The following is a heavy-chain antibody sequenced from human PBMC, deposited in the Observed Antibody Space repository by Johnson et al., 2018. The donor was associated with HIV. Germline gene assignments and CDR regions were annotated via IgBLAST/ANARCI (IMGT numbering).Heavy chain of an antibody. J-gene: IGHJ3*02. CDR2: ISYDGSNK. D-gene: IGHD2-2*01. CDR1: GFTFSSYA. CDR3: ARGGSSTSLDAFDI. V-gene: IGHV3-30-3*01. Sequence: QMQLVESGGGVVRPGGSLRLSCAASGFTFSSYAMHWVRQAPGKGLEWVAVISYDGSNKYYADSVKGRFTISRDNSKNTLYLQMNSLRAEDTAVYYCARGGSSTSLDAFDIWGQGTMVTVSS.